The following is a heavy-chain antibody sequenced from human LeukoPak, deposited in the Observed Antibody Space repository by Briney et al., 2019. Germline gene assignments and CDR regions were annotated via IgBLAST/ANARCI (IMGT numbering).Heavy chain of an antibody. CDR2: INPNSGGT. Sequence: GASVKVSCKASGYTFTGYYMHWVRQAPGQGLEWMGWINPNSGGTNYAQKFQGRVTMTRDTSISTAYMELSRLRSDDTAVYYCARGTLHWSYYGSGSHDYWGQGTLVTVSS. V-gene: IGHV1-2*02. J-gene: IGHJ4*02. CDR1: GYTFTGYY. CDR3: ARGTLHWSYYGSGSHDY. D-gene: IGHD3-10*01.